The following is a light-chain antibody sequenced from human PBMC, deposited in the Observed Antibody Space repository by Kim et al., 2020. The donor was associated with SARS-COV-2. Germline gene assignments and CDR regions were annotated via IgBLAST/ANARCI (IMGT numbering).Light chain of an antibody. CDR3: QAWDSSTDVV. CDR2: QDS. J-gene: IGLJ2*01. V-gene: IGLV3-1*01. Sequence: APGQTASITCSGDKLGDKYACWYQQKPGQSPGLVIYQDSKRPSGIPERFSGSNSGNTATLTISGTQAMDEADYYCQAWDSSTDVVFGGGTQLTVL. CDR1: KLGDKY.